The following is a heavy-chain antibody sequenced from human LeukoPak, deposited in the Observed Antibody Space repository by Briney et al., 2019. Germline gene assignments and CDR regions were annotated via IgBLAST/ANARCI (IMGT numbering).Heavy chain of an antibody. Sequence: SETLSLTCAVYGGSFSGYCWSWISQPPGKGLEWIGEINHSGSTNYNPSLKSRVSISVDTSKNHFSLRLSSVTAADAAVYYCARGGSRANPHSLWGQGTLVTVSS. V-gene: IGHV4-34*01. CDR2: INHSGST. J-gene: IGHJ4*02. CDR3: ARGGSRANPHSL. CDR1: GGSFSGYC. D-gene: IGHD2-2*01.